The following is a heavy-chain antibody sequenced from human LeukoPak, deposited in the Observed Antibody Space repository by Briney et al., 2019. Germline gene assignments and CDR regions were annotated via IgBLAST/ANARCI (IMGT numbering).Heavy chain of an antibody. CDR3: AKVVPAATYYFDY. Sequence: GGALRLSFAACGLTFSSYAMSWVRQPPGKGRDGVSASSGSGGSTYYADSVKDRFTISRDNSKNTLYLQMTRLRAEDTAVYYCAKVVPAATYYFDYWGHGILVTVSS. J-gene: IGHJ4*01. V-gene: IGHV3-23*01. CDR2: SSGSGGST. D-gene: IGHD2-2*01. CDR1: GLTFSSYA.